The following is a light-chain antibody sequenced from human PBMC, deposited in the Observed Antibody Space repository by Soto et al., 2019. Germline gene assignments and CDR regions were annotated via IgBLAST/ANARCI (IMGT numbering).Light chain of an antibody. V-gene: IGLV2-8*01. CDR1: SSDVGGYNY. CDR3: SSYAGSNEV. J-gene: IGLJ2*01. Sequence: QSALTQPPSASGSPGQSVTISCTGTSSDVGGYNYVSWYQQHPGKAPKLMIYEVSKRPSGVPDRFSGSKSGNTASLTVSGLQAEYEADYYCSSYAGSNEVFGGGTQLTVL. CDR2: EVS.